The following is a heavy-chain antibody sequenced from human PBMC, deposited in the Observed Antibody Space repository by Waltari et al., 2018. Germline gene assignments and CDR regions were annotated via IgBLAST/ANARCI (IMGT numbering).Heavy chain of an antibody. D-gene: IGHD3-10*01. CDR3: ARDSYYGSGSYYYPFDY. CDR1: GGTFSSYA. Sequence: QVQLVQSGAEVKKPGSSVKVSCKASGGTFSSYAISWVRQAPGQGLEWMGGIIPIFGTANYAQKCQVRVTVTADESTGTAYMELVSLRSEDTAVYYCARDSYYGSGSYYYPFDYWGQGTLVTVSS. CDR2: IIPIFGTA. V-gene: IGHV1-69*01. J-gene: IGHJ4*02.